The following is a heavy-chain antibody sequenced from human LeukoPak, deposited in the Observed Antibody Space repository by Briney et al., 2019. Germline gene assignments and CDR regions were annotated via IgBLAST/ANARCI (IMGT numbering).Heavy chain of an antibody. D-gene: IGHD3-3*01. CDR1: GFTLRSYD. J-gene: IGHJ4*02. CDR3: ATRFSEQP. V-gene: IGHV3-66*02. CDR2: IYSGGTT. Sequence: GGSLRLSCAASGFTLRSYDMSWVRQFPGKGLEWVSVIYSGGTTNYADSVKGRFTISRDYSKNTLYLQMNSLRPEDTAVYYCATRFSEQPWGQGTLVTVSS.